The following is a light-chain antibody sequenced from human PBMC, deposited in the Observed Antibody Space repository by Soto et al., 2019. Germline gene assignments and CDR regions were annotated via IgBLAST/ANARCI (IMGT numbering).Light chain of an antibody. V-gene: IGKV3-11*01. CDR3: QQRSNWPPYT. CDR2: DAS. Sequence: EIVLTQSPATLSLSPGERATLSCRASQSVSSYLAWYQQKPGQSPRLLISDASNRATGIPARFSGSGSGTDFTLTISSLEPEYFAVYYCQQRSNWPPYTFGQGTKLEIK. J-gene: IGKJ2*01. CDR1: QSVSSY.